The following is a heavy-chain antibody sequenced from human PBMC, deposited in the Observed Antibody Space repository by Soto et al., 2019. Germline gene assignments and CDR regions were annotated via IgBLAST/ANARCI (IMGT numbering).Heavy chain of an antibody. CDR2: ITWNSRVL. Sequence: GGSLRLSCVGTGVNFDDFAMHWVRQAPGKGLEWVSGITWNSRVLAYADSVKGRFTISRDNARNSLYLQMDSLKASDTAVYYCARRRLYCSGGSCYGTNDLDFWGQGTKVTVSS. D-gene: IGHD2-15*01. CDR1: GVNFDDFA. CDR3: ARRRLYCSGGSCYGTNDLDF. V-gene: IGHV3-9*01. J-gene: IGHJ4*02.